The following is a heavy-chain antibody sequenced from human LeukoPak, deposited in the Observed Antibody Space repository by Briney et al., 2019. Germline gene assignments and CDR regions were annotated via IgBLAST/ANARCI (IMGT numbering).Heavy chain of an antibody. D-gene: IGHD6-19*01. CDR3: VRHPRYSTGWAIDY. CDR1: GYSISDAYY. V-gene: IGHV4-38-2*01. J-gene: IGHJ4*02. CDR2: MYHSGST. Sequence: SETLSLTCAVSGYSISDAYYWGWIRQPPGKGLEWIASMYHSGSTYYNPSLKSRVTISVDTSKNQFSLKLNSVTAADTAVYYCVRHPRYSTGWAIDYWGQGTLVTVSS.